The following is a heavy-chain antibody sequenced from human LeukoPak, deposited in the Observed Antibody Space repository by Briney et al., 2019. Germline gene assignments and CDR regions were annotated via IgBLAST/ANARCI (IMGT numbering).Heavy chain of an antibody. J-gene: IGHJ2*01. V-gene: IGHV4-30-4*01. CDR3: ARGIYDSSGYYIPHWYFDL. Sequence: QPSETLSLTCTVSGGSISSGDYYWSWIHQPPGKGLEWIGYIYYSGSTYYNPSLKSRVTISVDTSKNQFSLKLSSVTAADTAVYYCARGIYDSSGYYIPHWYFDLWGRGTLVTVSS. CDR1: GGSISSGDYY. CDR2: IYYSGST. D-gene: IGHD3-22*01.